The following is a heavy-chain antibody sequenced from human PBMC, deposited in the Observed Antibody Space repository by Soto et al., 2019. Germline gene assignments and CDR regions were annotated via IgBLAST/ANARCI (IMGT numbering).Heavy chain of an antibody. D-gene: IGHD6-13*01. CDR3: ARDRRCYRPQLVPGYFDY. Sequence: QVQLQESGPGLVKPSETLSLTCTVSGGSISSYYWSWIRQPAGKGLEWIGRIYTSGSTNYNPSLMSRVTMSVDTSNNQFSLKLSSVNAADTAVYYCARDRRCYRPQLVPGYFDYWGQGTLVTVSS. J-gene: IGHJ4*02. V-gene: IGHV4-4*07. CDR1: GGSISSYY. CDR2: IYTSGST.